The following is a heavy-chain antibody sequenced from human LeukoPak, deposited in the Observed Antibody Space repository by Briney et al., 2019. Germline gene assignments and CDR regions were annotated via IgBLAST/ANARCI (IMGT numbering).Heavy chain of an antibody. J-gene: IGHJ3*02. V-gene: IGHV5-51*01. Sequence: GESLKISCKGSGYSFTSYWIGWVRQMPGKGLEWMGIIYPGDSDTRYSPSFQGQVTISADKSISTAYLQWSSLKASDTAVYYCARHSAVAVNHDAFDIWGQGTMVTVSS. D-gene: IGHD6-19*01. CDR1: GYSFTSYW. CDR2: IYPGDSDT. CDR3: ARHSAVAVNHDAFDI.